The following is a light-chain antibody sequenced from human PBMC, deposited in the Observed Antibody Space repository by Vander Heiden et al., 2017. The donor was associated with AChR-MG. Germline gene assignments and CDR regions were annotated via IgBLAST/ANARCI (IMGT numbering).Light chain of an antibody. V-gene: IGLV2-14*01. J-gene: IGLJ2*01. CDR3: SSYTSSSTVV. Sequence: QSALTQPAPVSGSPGQSLTISCTGTSSDVGSYNYDSWYQQPPGKAPKLMIYDVSNRPSGVSSRFSGSKAGNTASLTISGLQAEDEADYYCSSYTSSSTVVFGGGTKLTVL. CDR2: DVS. CDR1: SSDVGSYNY.